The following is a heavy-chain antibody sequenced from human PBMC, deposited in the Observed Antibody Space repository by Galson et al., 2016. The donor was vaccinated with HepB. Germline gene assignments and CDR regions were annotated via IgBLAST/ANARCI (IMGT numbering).Heavy chain of an antibody. D-gene: IGHD3-16*01. J-gene: IGHJ4*02. CDR2: ISSGGDIT. V-gene: IGHV3-11*04. Sequence: WLSHISSGGDITYYADSVRGRFTVSRDNSKNSLYLQMNILRAEDTAIYYCVRVAAGGNFFDYWGQGTLVTVSS. CDR3: VRVAAGGNFFDY.